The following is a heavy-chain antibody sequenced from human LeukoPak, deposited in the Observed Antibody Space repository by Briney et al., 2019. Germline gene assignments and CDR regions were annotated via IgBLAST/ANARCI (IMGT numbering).Heavy chain of an antibody. CDR1: GFIFNNYA. V-gene: IGHV3-9*01. Sequence: GGSLRLSCAGSGFIFNNYAMHWVRQPPGKGLEWVSGISRNSGSIDYADSVKGRFTISRDNAKNSLYLQMNSLRVEDTAFYYCAKDNRRHYTSGPNPDSLHWGQGALVTVSS. J-gene: IGHJ4*02. CDR2: ISRNSGSI. D-gene: IGHD6-19*01. CDR3: AKDNRRHYTSGPNPDSLH.